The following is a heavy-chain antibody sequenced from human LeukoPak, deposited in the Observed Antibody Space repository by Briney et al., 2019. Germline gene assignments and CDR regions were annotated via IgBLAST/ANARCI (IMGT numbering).Heavy chain of an antibody. Sequence: GASVKVSCKASGGTFSSYAISWVRQAPGQGLEWMGGIIPIFGTANYAQKFQGRVTITRDTSASTAYMELSSLRSEDTAVYYCASTSLRAYYCDYWGQGTLVTVSS. CDR2: IIPIFGTA. V-gene: IGHV1-69*05. CDR1: GGTFSSYA. D-gene: IGHD2-2*01. CDR3: ASTSLRAYYCDY. J-gene: IGHJ4*02.